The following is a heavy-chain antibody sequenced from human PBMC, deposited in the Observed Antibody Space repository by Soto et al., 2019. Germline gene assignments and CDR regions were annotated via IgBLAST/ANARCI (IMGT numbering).Heavy chain of an antibody. Sequence: EVQLLESGGGLVQPGGSLRLSCAASGFTFSSYAMSWVRQAPGKGLEWVSAISGSGGSTYYADSVKGRFTISRDNCKHTLNRQMNSRRAEHTAAYYCAKRDYDSSGQFPFDSWGQGTLVTVSS. J-gene: IGHJ4*02. CDR2: ISGSGGST. V-gene: IGHV3-23*01. D-gene: IGHD3-22*01. CDR3: AKRDYDSSGQFPFDS. CDR1: GFTFSSYA.